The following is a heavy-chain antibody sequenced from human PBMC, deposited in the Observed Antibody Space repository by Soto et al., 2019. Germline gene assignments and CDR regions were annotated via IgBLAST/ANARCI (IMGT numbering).Heavy chain of an antibody. J-gene: IGHJ6*02. D-gene: IGHD3-3*01. Sequence: ASVKVSCKASGYTFTSDGISWVRQAPGQGLEWMGWISAYNGNTNYAQKLQGRVTMTTDTSTSTAYLELRSLRSDDTAVYYCASDLHSALYYDFWSGPPLDVWGQGTTVTVSS. CDR3: ASDLHSALYYDFWSGPPLDV. CDR1: GYTFTSDG. V-gene: IGHV1-18*04. CDR2: ISAYNGNT.